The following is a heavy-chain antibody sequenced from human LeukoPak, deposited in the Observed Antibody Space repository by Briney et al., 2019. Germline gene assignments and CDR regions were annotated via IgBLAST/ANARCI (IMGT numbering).Heavy chain of an antibody. CDR3: ARAEGSGYSYGYYYFDY. D-gene: IGHD5-18*01. J-gene: IGHJ4*02. V-gene: IGHV5-51*01. Sequence: GESLKISCKGSGYNFTSYWIGWVRQMPGKGLEWMGIIYPGDSDTRYSPSFQGQVTISADKSISTAYLQWSSLKASDTAMYYCARAEGSGYSYGYYYFDYWGQGTLVTVSS. CDR1: GYNFTSYW. CDR2: IYPGDSDT.